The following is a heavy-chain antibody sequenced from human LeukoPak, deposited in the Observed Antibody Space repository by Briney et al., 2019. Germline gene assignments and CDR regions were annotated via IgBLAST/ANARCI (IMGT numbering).Heavy chain of an antibody. CDR3: ARPFIETPSLGALDY. CDR2: IHPNTGAT. CDR1: GYTFTDYY. Sequence: ASVKVSCKTSGYTFTDYYLHWVRQAPGQGLEWVGWIHPNTGATHHAQKFQGRLTMTRDTSISTAYMELSRLRSDDTAVYYCARPFIETPSLGALDYWGQGTLVTVSS. D-gene: IGHD4-23*01. J-gene: IGHJ4*02. V-gene: IGHV1-2*02.